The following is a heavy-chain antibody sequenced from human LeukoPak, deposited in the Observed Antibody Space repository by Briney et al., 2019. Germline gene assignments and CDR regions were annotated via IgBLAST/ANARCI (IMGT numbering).Heavy chain of an antibody. CDR2: ISTSGST. V-gene: IGHV4-4*07. Sequence: SETLSLTCTVSGGSISNYYWSWIRQPAGKGLEWIGRISTSGSTNYNPSLKSRVTISVDTSKNQFSLKLSSVTAADTAVYYCAGRVVAATVNWFDPWGQGTLVTVSS. CDR3: AGRVVAATVNWFDP. J-gene: IGHJ5*02. CDR1: GGSISNYY. D-gene: IGHD2-15*01.